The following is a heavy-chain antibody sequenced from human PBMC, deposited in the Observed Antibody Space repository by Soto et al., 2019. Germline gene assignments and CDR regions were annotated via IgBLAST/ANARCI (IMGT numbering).Heavy chain of an antibody. J-gene: IGHJ4*02. CDR3: AKARGIAVAGRYVY. D-gene: IGHD6-19*01. Sequence: GGSLRLSCAASGFTFSSYAMSWVRQAPGKGLEWVSAISGSGGSTYYADSVKGRFTISRDNSKNTLYLQMNSLRAEDTAVYYCAKARGIAVAGRYVYWGQGTLVTVSS. CDR2: ISGSGGST. CDR1: GFTFSSYA. V-gene: IGHV3-23*01.